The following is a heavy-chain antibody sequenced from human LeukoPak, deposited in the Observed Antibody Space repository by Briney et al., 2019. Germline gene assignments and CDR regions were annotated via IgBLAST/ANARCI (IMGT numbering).Heavy chain of an antibody. J-gene: IGHJ5*02. Sequence: PGGSLRLSCAVSGFTFSSYSMNWVRQAPGKGLEWVSSISSSSSYIYYADSVKGRFTISRDNAKNSLYLQMNSLRAEDTAVYYCAHIAVAGYNWFDPWGQGTLVTVSS. CDR2: ISSSSSYI. CDR3: AHIAVAGYNWFDP. CDR1: GFTFSSYS. V-gene: IGHV3-21*01. D-gene: IGHD6-19*01.